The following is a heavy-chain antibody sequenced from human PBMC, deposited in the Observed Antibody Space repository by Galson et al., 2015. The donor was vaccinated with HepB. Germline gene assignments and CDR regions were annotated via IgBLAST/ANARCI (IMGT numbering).Heavy chain of an antibody. D-gene: IGHD3-10*01. CDR2: IIPIFGTA. V-gene: IGHV1-69*13. Sequence: SVKVSCKASGGTFSSYAIIWVRQAHGQGLEGRGGIIPIFGTANYAQKFQGRVTITADESTSTAYMELSSLRSEDTAVYYCTTMVRGLGSLYAFDIWGQGTMVTVSS. CDR1: GGTFSSYA. CDR3: TTMVRGLGSLYAFDI. J-gene: IGHJ3*02.